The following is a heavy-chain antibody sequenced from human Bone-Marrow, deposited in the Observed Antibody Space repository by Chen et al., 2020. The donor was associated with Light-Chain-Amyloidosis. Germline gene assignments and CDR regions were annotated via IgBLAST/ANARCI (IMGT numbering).Heavy chain of an antibody. V-gene: IGHV5-51*01. CDR3: ARRRDGYNFDY. CDR1: GYTFPNYW. D-gene: IGHD5-12*01. J-gene: IGHJ4*02. CDR2: IYPDDSDA. Sequence: EVQLEQAGPEVKKPGESVEIACKGSGYTFPNYWHGGVRQMHGKGLAWMGVIYPDDSDARSSPSVEGHVTISADKSITPAYLQWRSMKASDTAMYYCARRRDGYNFDYWGQGTLVTVSS.